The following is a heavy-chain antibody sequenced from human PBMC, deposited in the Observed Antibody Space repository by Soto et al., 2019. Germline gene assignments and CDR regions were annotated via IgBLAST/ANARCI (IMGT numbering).Heavy chain of an antibody. CDR1: GYTSTGYN. CDR3: ATESGTVAFDI. V-gene: IGHV1-2*04. D-gene: IGHD6-13*01. J-gene: IGHJ3*02. Sequence: ASVKGACKPAGYTSTGYNIHWLRQAPGQGLEWMGWINPNSGGTNYAQKFQGWVTMTRDTSISTAYMELSRLRSDDTAVYYCATESGTVAFDIWGQGTMVTVSS. CDR2: INPNSGGT.